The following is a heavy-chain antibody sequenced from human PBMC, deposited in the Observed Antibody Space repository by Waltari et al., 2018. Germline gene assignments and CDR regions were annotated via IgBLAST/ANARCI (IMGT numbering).Heavy chain of an antibody. D-gene: IGHD3-10*01. CDR2: IYYSGGT. Sequence: QVQLQESGPGLVKPSETLSLTCTVSGGSISSYYWSWIRQPPGKGLEWIGYIYYSGGTNYNPARKSRVTISVDTSKNQFSLKLSSVTAADTAVYYCARDWRYYYGSGSYYYGMDVWGQGTTVTVSS. CDR1: GGSISSYY. V-gene: IGHV4-59*01. CDR3: ARDWRYYYGSGSYYYGMDV. J-gene: IGHJ6*02.